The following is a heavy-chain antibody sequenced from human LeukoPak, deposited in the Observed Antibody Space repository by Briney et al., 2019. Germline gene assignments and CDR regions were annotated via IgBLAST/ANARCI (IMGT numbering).Heavy chain of an antibody. CDR2: ISAYNGNT. CDR3: ARVDYDFWSGYSHNWFDP. D-gene: IGHD3-3*01. CDR1: GYTFTSYG. Sequence: ASVKASCKASGYTFTSYGISWVRQAPGQGLEWMGWISAYNGNTNYAQKLQGRVTMTTDTSTSTAYMELRSLRSDDTAVYYCARVDYDFWSGYSHNWFDPWGQGTLVTVSS. J-gene: IGHJ5*02. V-gene: IGHV1-18*01.